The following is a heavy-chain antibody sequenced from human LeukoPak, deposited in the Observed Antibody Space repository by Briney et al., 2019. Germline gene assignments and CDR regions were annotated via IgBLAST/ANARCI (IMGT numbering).Heavy chain of an antibody. V-gene: IGHV1-3*01. CDR3: VRDLGYCTGGTCYPNWFDP. CDR2: INAGNDNT. Sequence: ASVTVSCKASGYTFTSYAMHWVRQAPGQRLEWMGWINAGNDNTKYSQKFQGRVTITRDTSASTAYMELSSLRSEDTAVYYCVRDLGYCTGGTCYPNWFDPWGQGTLVTVSS. D-gene: IGHD2-15*01. J-gene: IGHJ5*02. CDR1: GYTFTSYA.